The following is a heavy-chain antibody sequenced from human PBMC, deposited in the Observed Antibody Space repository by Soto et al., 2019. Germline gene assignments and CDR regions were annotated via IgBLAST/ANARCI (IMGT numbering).Heavy chain of an antibody. V-gene: IGHV3-21*04. CDR2: IRSSGRFR. CDR3: ARGAPGRDGYNLDFQH. CDR1: GFTCSTYA. Sequence: GGSLRLSCAASGFTCSTYAMNWVRQAPGKGLEWVSSIRSSGRFRYYADSVKGRFTISRDNAKKSLYLQMNSMRAQDTAVYYCARGAPGRDGYNLDFQHWGQGTLVTVSS. D-gene: IGHD5-12*01. J-gene: IGHJ1*01.